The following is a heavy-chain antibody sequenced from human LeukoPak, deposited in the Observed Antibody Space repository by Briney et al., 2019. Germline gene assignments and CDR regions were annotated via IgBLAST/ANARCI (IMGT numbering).Heavy chain of an antibody. Sequence: GGSLRLSCAASGFTFSSYWMHWVRQAPGKGLVWVSRINSDGSSPSYADSVKGRFTISRDNAKNTVYLQMNSLRAEDTAIYYCERNGIGGAFDIWGQGTMVTVSS. J-gene: IGHJ3*02. CDR2: INSDGSSP. V-gene: IGHV3-74*01. D-gene: IGHD1-1*01. CDR1: GFTFSSYW. CDR3: ERNGIGGAFDI.